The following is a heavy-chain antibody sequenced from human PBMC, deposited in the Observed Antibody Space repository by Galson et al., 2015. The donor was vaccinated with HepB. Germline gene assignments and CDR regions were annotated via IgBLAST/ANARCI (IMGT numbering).Heavy chain of an antibody. J-gene: IGHJ4*02. V-gene: IGHV3-30*04. D-gene: IGHD3-22*01. CDR1: GLTFNTYA. CDR3: VRDRVYDSGGYYLEY. Sequence: SLRLSCAASGLTFNTYAMHWVRQAPGKGLQWVAVISYEGRAKYYVDSVKGRFTISRDNSQNTLYLQMNSLRPEDTAIYYCVRDRVYDSGGYYLEYWGQGTLVTVSS. CDR2: ISYEGRAK.